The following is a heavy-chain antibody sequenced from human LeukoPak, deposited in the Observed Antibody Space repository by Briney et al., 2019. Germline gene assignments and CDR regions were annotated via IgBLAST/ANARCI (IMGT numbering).Heavy chain of an antibody. D-gene: IGHD2-21*02. CDR3: ARGIGAYCGGDCYPPYAFDI. Sequence: GGSLRLSCAASGFTFSSYWMSWVRQAPGKGLEWVANIKQDGSEKYYVDSVKGRFTISRDNAKNSLYLQMNSLRAEDTAVYYCARGIGAYCGGDCYPPYAFDIWGQGTMVTVSS. J-gene: IGHJ3*02. CDR1: GFTFSSYW. V-gene: IGHV3-7*01. CDR2: IKQDGSEK.